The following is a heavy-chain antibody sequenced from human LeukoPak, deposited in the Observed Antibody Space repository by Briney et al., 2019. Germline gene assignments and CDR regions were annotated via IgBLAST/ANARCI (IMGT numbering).Heavy chain of an antibody. J-gene: IGHJ3*02. V-gene: IGHV3-33*06. CDR3: AKARGALGAFDI. CDR1: GFTFSSYG. Sequence: GRSLRLSCAASGFTFSSYGMHWVRQAPGKGLEWVAVIWYDGSNKYYADSVEGRFTISRDNSKNTLYLQMNSLRAEDTAVYYCAKARGALGAFDIWGQGTMVTVSS. CDR2: IWYDGSNK. D-gene: IGHD3-10*01.